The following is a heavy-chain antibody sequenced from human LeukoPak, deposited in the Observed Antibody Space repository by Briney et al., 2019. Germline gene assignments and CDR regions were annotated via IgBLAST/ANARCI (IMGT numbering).Heavy chain of an antibody. CDR3: ATSYYYDSSGYLQ. J-gene: IGHJ4*02. D-gene: IGHD3-22*01. CDR1: GGSISSYY. CDR2: IYYSGST. Sequence: PSETLFLTCTVSGGSISSYYWSWIRQPPGKGLEWIGYIYYSGSTNYNPSLKSRVTISVDTSKNQFSLKLSSVTAADTAVYYCATSYYYDSSGYLQWGQGTLVTVSS. V-gene: IGHV4-59*08.